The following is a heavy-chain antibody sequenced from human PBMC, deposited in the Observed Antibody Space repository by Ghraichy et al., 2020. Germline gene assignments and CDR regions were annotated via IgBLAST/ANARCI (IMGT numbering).Heavy chain of an antibody. D-gene: IGHD6-19*01. V-gene: IGHV1-8*03. Sequence: ASVKVSCKASGYTFTSYDINWVRQATGQGLEWMGWMNPNSGNTGYAQKFQGRVTITRNTSISTAYMELSSLRSEDTAVYYCARGLRQWLAPAGYWGQGTLVTVSS. J-gene: IGHJ4*02. CDR1: GYTFTSYD. CDR3: ARGLRQWLAPAGY. CDR2: MNPNSGNT.